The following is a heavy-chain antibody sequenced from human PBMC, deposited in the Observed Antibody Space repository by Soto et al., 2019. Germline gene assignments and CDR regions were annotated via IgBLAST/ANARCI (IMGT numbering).Heavy chain of an antibody. CDR3: ASRKSSPDFDY. V-gene: IGHV4-30-4*08. D-gene: IGHD3-10*01. CDR1: GGTIRSSSYY. J-gene: IGHJ4*02. CDR2: IYYSGST. Sequence: PSETLSVTCTVSGGTIRSSSYYWSWIRQPPGKGLEWIGYIYYSGSTYYNPSLKSRVTISVDTSKNQFSLKLSSVTAADTAVYYCASRKSSPDFDYWGQGTLVTVSS.